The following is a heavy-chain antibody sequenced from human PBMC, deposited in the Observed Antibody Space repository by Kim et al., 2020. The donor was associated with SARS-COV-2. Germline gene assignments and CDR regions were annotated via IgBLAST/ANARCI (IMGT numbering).Heavy chain of an antibody. J-gene: IGHJ4*02. D-gene: IGHD6-13*01. CDR3: ATDKGISSWYTYDF. Sequence: AQKFQGRVTMTRDTSTSTVYMELSSLRSEDTAVYYCATDKGISSWYTYDFWGQGTLVTVSS. V-gene: IGHV1-46*01.